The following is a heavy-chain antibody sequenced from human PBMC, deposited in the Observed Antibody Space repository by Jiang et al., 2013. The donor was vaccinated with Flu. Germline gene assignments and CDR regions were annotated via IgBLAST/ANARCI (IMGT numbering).Heavy chain of an antibody. Sequence: SWVRQAPRTRDVEWMGRIIPILGIANYAQKFQGRVTITADKSTSTAYMELSSLRSEDTAVYYCARRVVRGVNHFDYWGQGTLVTVSS. CDR2: IIPILGIA. V-gene: IGHV1-69*02. J-gene: IGHJ4*02. D-gene: IGHD3-10*01. CDR3: ARRVVRGVNHFDY.